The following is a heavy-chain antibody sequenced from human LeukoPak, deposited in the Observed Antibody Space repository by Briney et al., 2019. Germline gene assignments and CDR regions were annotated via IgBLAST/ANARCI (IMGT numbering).Heavy chain of an antibody. CDR3: ARGRWGTQVAGY. CDR1: GGSISSGDYY. Sequence: SETLSLTCTVSGGSISSGDYYWSWIRQPPGKGLEWIGYIYYSGSTYYNPSLKSRVTISVDTSKNQFSLKLSSVTAADTAVYYCARGRWGTQVAGYWGQGTLVTVSS. D-gene: IGHD4-23*01. CDR2: IYYSGST. V-gene: IGHV4-30-4*08. J-gene: IGHJ4*02.